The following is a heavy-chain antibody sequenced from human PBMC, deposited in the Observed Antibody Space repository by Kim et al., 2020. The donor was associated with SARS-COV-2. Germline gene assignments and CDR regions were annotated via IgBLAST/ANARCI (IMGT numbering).Heavy chain of an antibody. CDR2: ST. D-gene: IGHD2-2*01. CDR3: AKADQLLSDY. V-gene: IGHV3-23*01. J-gene: IGHJ4*02. Sequence: STYYADSVKGRFTIARDNSKNTLYLQMNSLRAEDTAVYYCAKADQLLSDYWGPGTLVTVSS.